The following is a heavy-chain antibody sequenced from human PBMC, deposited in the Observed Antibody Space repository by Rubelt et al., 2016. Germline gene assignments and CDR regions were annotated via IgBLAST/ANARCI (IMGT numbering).Heavy chain of an antibody. CDR2: ISYDGSNK. D-gene: IGHD1-26*01. V-gene: IGHV3-30*18. CDR3: AKDPQPAYSGSYVGLGNYFDY. Sequence: QVQLVESGGGVVKPGGSLRLSCAASGFTFSSYGMHWVRQAPGKGLEWVAVISYDGSNKYYADSVKGRFTISRDSSKNTLYLQMNSLRAEDTAVYDCAKDPQPAYSGSYVGLGNYFDYWGQGTLVTVSS. CDR1: GFTFSSYG. J-gene: IGHJ4*02.